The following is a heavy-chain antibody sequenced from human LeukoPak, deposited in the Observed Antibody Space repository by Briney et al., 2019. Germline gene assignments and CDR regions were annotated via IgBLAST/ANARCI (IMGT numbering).Heavy chain of an antibody. CDR3: ARASSGYDHFDY. V-gene: IGHV3-30*03. J-gene: IGHJ4*02. Sequence: GGSLRLSCAASGFTFSSYSMNWVRQAPGKGLEWVAVISYDGSNKYYADSVKGRFTISRDNSKNTLYLQMNSLRAEDTAVYYCARASSGYDHFDYWGQGTLVTVSS. CDR2: ISYDGSNK. CDR1: GFTFSSYS. D-gene: IGHD3-22*01.